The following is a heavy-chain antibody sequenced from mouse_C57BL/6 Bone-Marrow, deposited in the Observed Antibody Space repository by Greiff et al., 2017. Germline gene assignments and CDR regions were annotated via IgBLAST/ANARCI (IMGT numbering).Heavy chain of an antibody. CDR3: ARRATTVVGGFDY. V-gene: IGHV5-12*01. J-gene: IGHJ2*01. CDR2: ISNGGGST. D-gene: IGHD1-1*01. Sequence: VQLKESGGGLVQPGGSLKLSCAASGFTFSDYYMYWVRQTPEKRLEWVAYISNGGGSTYYPDTVKGRFTISRDNAKNTLYLQMSRLKSEDTAMYYCARRATTVVGGFDYWGQGTTLTVSS. CDR1: GFTFSDYY.